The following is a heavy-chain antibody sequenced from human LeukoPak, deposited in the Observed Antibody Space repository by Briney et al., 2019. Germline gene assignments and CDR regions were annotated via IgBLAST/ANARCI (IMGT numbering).Heavy chain of an antibody. J-gene: IGHJ4*02. CDR1: GFTFSSNW. V-gene: IGHV3-74*01. D-gene: IGHD6-19*01. CDR2: IKSDGSST. CDR3: ARVMYTSGWYPPDQ. Sequence: GGSLRLSCAASGFTFSSNWMHWVRQAPGKGLEWVSRIKSDGSSTSYADSVKGRFTISTDNAKNTLYLQMNSLRAEDTAVYYCARVMYTSGWYPPDQWGQGILVTVSS.